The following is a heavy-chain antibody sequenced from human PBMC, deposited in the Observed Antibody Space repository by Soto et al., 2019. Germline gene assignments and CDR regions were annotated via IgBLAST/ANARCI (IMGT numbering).Heavy chain of an antibody. CDR2: IWYDGSNK. J-gene: IGHJ6*02. D-gene: IGHD1-26*01. CDR1: GFTFRRYG. Sequence: PGGSLRLSCAASGFTFRRYGMHWVRQAPGKGLEWVAVIWYDGSNKYYADSVKGRFTISIDNAKNTLYLQMNSLRAEDTAVYYCARGELLLEGYYYSGMDFWGQGTMVTGFS. V-gene: IGHV3-33*01. CDR3: ARGELLLEGYYYSGMDF.